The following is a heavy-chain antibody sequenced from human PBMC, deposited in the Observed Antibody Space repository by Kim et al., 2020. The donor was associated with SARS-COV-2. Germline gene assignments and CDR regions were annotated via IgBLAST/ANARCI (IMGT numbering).Heavy chain of an antibody. D-gene: IGHD2-2*01. CDR3: ARGGYCTSTSCYFYYYALDV. CDR2: IGGSTSYI. CDR1: GFGFGTHS. V-gene: IGHV3-21*01. Sequence: GGSLRLSCAASGFGFGTHSMNWVRHAPGKGLEWVSSIGGSTSYIYYADSVKGRFTISRDNAKNSLYLQMNSLRAEDTAVYYCARGGYCTSTSCYFYYYALDVWGQGTTVTVSS. J-gene: IGHJ6*02.